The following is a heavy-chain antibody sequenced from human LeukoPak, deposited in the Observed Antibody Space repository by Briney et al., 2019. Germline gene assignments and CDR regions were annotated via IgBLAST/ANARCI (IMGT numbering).Heavy chain of an antibody. CDR1: GGTFSSYA. Sequence: ASVKVSCKASGGTFSSYAISWVRQAPGQGLEWMGGIIPIFGTANYAQKFQGRVTITADESTSTAYMELSSLRSEDTAVYYCTTTGVDYYFDYWGQGTLVTVSS. D-gene: IGHD1-14*01. J-gene: IGHJ4*02. CDR2: IIPIFGTA. CDR3: TTTGVDYYFDY. V-gene: IGHV1-69*13.